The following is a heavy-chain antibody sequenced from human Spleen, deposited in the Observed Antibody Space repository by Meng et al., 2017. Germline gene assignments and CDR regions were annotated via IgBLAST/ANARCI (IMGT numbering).Heavy chain of an antibody. CDR1: GFIFSDYF. CDR3: ASRDGDKGDY. Sequence: GGSLRLSCTASGFIFSDYFMTWIRQAPGKGLEWLSHISSRSSNIYYADSVKGRFTISRDNAKNSLYLQMNSLRAEDTAVYFCASRDGDKGDYWGQGTLVTVSS. D-gene: IGHD5-24*01. J-gene: IGHJ4*02. V-gene: IGHV3-11*04. CDR2: ISSRSSNI.